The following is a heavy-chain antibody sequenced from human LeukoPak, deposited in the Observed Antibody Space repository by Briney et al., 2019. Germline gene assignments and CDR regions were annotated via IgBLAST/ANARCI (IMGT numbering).Heavy chain of an antibody. Sequence: SVKVSCKASGCTFSSYAISWVRQAPGQGLEWMGGIIPIFGTANYAQKFQGRVTITTGESTSTAYMELSSLRSEDTAVYYCARDRGLYSSSSGSSHDYYYMDVWGEGTTVTVSS. CDR2: IIPIFGTA. CDR3: ARDRGLYSSSSGSSHDYYYMDV. J-gene: IGHJ6*03. D-gene: IGHD6-6*01. CDR1: GCTFSSYA. V-gene: IGHV1-69*05.